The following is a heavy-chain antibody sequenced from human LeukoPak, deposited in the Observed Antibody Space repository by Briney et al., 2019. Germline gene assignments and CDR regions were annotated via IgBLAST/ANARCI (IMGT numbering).Heavy chain of an antibody. D-gene: IGHD1-26*01. CDR3: ARDGEIVGAYWGNWFDP. CDR2: INPSGGST. CDR1: GYTFTSYY. Sequence: ASVKVSCKASGYTFTSYYMHWVRQAPGQGLEWMGIINPSGGSTSYAQKFQGRVTMTEDTSTDTAYMELSSLRSEDTAVYYCARDGEIVGAYWGNWFDPWGQGTLVTVSS. J-gene: IGHJ5*02. V-gene: IGHV1-46*01.